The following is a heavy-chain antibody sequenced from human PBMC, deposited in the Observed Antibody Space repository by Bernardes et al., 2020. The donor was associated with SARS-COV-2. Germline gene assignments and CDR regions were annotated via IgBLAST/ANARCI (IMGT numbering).Heavy chain of an antibody. CDR3: ARDRVYSSSYYGMDV. CDR2: ISSSGSTI. D-gene: IGHD6-6*01. V-gene: IGHV3-11*01. J-gene: IGHJ6*02. Sequence: GGSLRLSCAASGFTFSDYYMSWIRQAPGKGLEWVSYISSSGSTIYYADSVKGRFTISRDNAKNSLYLQMNSLRAEDTAVYYCARDRVYSSSYYGMDVWGQGTTVTVSS. CDR1: GFTFSDYY.